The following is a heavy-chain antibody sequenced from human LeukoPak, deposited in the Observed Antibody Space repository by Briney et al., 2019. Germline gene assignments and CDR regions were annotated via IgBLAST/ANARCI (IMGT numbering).Heavy chain of an antibody. CDR3: AKSVVVAATFDY. CDR2: IHPNSGGT. J-gene: IGHJ4*02. Sequence: ASVKVSFRASGYTFTGYYMHWVRQAPGQGLEWMGWIHPNSGGTNYAQKFQGRVTMTRDTSISTAYMELSRLRSDDTAVYYCAKSVVVAATFDYWGQGTLVTVSS. CDR1: GYTFTGYY. D-gene: IGHD2-15*01. V-gene: IGHV1-2*02.